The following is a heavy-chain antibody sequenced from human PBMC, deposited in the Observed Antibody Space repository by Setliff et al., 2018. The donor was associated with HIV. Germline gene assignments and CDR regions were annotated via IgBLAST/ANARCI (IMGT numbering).Heavy chain of an antibody. CDR1: GGSVSRGSYY. Sequence: SETLSLTCVVSGGSVSRGSYYWGWIRQPTGKGLEWIGTVYYTGSTQYNPSFKSRVTISVDTSKNQFSLKLISVTAADTAVYYCARMESTRPPRGLDYWGQGALVTVSS. CDR2: VYYTGST. J-gene: IGHJ4*02. D-gene: IGHD6-6*01. V-gene: IGHV4-39*01. CDR3: ARMESTRPPRGLDY.